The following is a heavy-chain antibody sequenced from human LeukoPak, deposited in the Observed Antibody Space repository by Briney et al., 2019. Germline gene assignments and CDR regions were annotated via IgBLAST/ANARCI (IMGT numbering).Heavy chain of an antibody. CDR2: ISGSGGST. J-gene: IGHJ3*02. CDR3: AKGRCTGGVCYGPDAFDI. CDR1: GFTFSSYA. Sequence: GGSLRLSCAASGFTFSSYAMSWVRQAPGKGLEWVSAISGSGGSTYYADSVKGRFTISRDNSKNTLYLQMNSLRAEDTAVYYCAKGRCTGGVCYGPDAFDIWGQGTMVTVSS. V-gene: IGHV3-23*01. D-gene: IGHD2-8*02.